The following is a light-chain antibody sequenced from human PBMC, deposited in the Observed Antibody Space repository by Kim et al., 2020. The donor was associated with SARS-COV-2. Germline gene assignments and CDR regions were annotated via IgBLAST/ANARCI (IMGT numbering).Light chain of an antibody. V-gene: IGLV2-14*03. CDR1: SSDVGGYNF. CDR2: DVS. Sequence: QSITISCTGTSSDVGGYNFVSWYQQHPGKAPKLMIYDVSNRPSGVSNRFSGSKSANTASLTISGLQAEDEAEYYCSSYTSSSTYVFGTGTKVTVL. CDR3: SSYTSSSTYV. J-gene: IGLJ1*01.